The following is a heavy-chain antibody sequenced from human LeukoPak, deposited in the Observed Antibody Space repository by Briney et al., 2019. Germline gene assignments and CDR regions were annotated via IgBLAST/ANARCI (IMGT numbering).Heavy chain of an antibody. D-gene: IGHD3-10*01. CDR1: GFSLSNYW. CDR3: PWYGVPHGLDV. Sequence: GGSLRLSCAASGFSLSNYWMSWVRQAPGKGLEWVANINQDGSDKYYVDSVTGRFTISKDNAKNSVYLQMNSLRPEDTAIYYCPWYGVPHGLDVWGQGTTVTVSS. V-gene: IGHV3-7*01. J-gene: IGHJ6*02. CDR2: INQDGSDK.